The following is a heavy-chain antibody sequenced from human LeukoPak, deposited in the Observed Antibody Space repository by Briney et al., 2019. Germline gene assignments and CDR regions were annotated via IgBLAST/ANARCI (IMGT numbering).Heavy chain of an antibody. J-gene: IGHJ4*02. CDR1: GYTFTGYY. CDR2: INPNSGAT. CDR3: SRGELEGPDFDY. V-gene: IGHV1-2*02. D-gene: IGHD1-26*01. Sequence: ASVKVSCRASGYTFTGYYMHWVRQAPGQGLEWMGWINPNSGATKYAQKYQGRVTMTRDTSISTAYMGLSRLTSDDMAVYYCSRGELEGPDFDYWGQGTLVTVSS.